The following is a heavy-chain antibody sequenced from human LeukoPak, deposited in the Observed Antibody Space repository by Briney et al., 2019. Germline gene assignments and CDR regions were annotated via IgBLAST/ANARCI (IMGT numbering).Heavy chain of an antibody. CDR1: GYTFTSYD. D-gene: IGHD4-23*01. Sequence: ASVKVSCKASGYTFTSYDINWVRQATGQGLEWMGWMNPNSGNTGYAQKFQGRVTITRNTSISTAYMELSSLRSEDTAVYYCARGRATAVTYYYYMDVWGKGTTVTISS. CDR2: MNPNSGNT. J-gene: IGHJ6*03. CDR3: ARGRATAVTYYYYMDV. V-gene: IGHV1-8*03.